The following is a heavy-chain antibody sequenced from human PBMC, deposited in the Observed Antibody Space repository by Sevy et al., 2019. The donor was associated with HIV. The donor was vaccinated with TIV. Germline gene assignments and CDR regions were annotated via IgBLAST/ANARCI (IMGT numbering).Heavy chain of an antibody. Sequence: GGSLRLSCAASGFTFSRYWMSWVRQAPGKGLEWAANIKQGGSEKYYVDSVKCRFTISRDNAKNSLYLQMNSLRGEDTAVYYCARGPAPYYDFWSGIYFDFWGQGTLVTVSS. D-gene: IGHD3-3*01. CDR3: ARGPAPYYDFWSGIYFDF. J-gene: IGHJ4*02. CDR2: IKQGGSEK. CDR1: GFTFSRYW. V-gene: IGHV3-7*03.